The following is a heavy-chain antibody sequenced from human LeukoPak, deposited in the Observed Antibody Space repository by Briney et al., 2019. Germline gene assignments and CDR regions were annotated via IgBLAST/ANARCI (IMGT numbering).Heavy chain of an antibody. CDR3: ATAFQDSSGYPENDAFDI. D-gene: IGHD3-22*01. V-gene: IGHV5-51*01. CDR2: IYPTDSDT. CDR1: GYPFSNYW. J-gene: IGHJ3*02. Sequence: GESLKISCKGSGYPFSNYWIGWVRQMPGKGLEWMAIIYPTDSDTRYSPSFQGQVTISADKSISTAYLQWSSLRASDTAMYYCATAFQDSSGYPENDAFDIWGQGTMVTVSS.